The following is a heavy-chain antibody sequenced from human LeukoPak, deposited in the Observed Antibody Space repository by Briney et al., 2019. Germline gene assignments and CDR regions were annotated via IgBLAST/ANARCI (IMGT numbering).Heavy chain of an antibody. CDR3: ARQSDDLGYFQH. D-gene: IGHD3-16*01. V-gene: IGHV4-59*08. CDR2: IYYRGRT. Sequence: SETLSLTCSVSGGSLSSYYWSWIRQPPGKGLEWIGYIYYRGRTKYNPSLQSRVTISVDTSRNQFSLRLSSVTAADTAVYYCARQSDDLGYFQHWGQGTLVTVSS. CDR1: GGSLSSYY. J-gene: IGHJ1*01.